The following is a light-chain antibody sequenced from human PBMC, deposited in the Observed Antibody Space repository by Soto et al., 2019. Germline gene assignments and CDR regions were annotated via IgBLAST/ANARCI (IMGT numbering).Light chain of an antibody. J-gene: IGKJ1*01. CDR3: HQYYSTPRK. CDR2: WAS. V-gene: IGKV4-1*01. Sequence: DIVMTQSPDSLAVSLGERATINCKSSQSVLYSSDNKNYLAWYQLKPGQPPKLLFSWASTRQSGVPERFGGSGSGTDFTLTISSLQAEDVAVYYCHQYYSTPRKFGQGTRVEI. CDR1: QSVLYSSDNKNY.